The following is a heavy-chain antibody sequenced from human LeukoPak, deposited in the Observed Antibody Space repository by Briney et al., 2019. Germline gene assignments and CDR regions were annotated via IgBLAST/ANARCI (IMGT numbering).Heavy chain of an antibody. J-gene: IGHJ5*02. CDR1: GFTFSSYG. V-gene: IGHV3-30*18. D-gene: IGHD4-11*01. Sequence: GGSLRLSCAASGFTFSSYGMHWVRQAPGKGLEWVAVISYDGSNKYYADSVKGRFTISRDNSKNTLYLQMNSLRAGDTAVYYCAKDNSNYRTINWFDPWGQGTLVTVSS. CDR3: AKDNSNYRTINWFDP. CDR2: ISYDGSNK.